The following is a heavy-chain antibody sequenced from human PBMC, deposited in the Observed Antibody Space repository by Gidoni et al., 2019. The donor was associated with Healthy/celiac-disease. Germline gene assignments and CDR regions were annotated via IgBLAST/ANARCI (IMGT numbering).Heavy chain of an antibody. J-gene: IGHJ4*02. Sequence: EVQLVESGGGVVQSGGSLRLPCAASGFTVSSNYMSWVRQAPGKGLEWVSVIYSGGSTYYADSVKGRFTISRDNSKNTLYLQMNSLRAEDTAVYYCARDLAVEGDYWGQGTLVTVSS. CDR3: ARDLAVEGDY. V-gene: IGHV3-66*01. CDR1: GFTVSSNY. D-gene: IGHD6-19*01. CDR2: IYSGGST.